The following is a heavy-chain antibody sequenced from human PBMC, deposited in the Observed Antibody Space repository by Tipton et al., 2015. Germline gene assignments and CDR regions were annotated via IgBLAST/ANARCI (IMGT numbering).Heavy chain of an antibody. CDR3: ARDLEHGMDV. J-gene: IGHJ6*02. Sequence: TLSLTCTVSGGSVSSGSYFWTWIRQPPGKGLEWIGYIFHSGSTHYNPSFKSRVAISVDTSKNQFSLTLNSVTAADTAVYYCARDLEHGMDVWGQGTTVTVSS. D-gene: IGHD5-24*01. CDR2: IFHSGST. CDR1: GGSVSSGSYF. V-gene: IGHV4-61*01.